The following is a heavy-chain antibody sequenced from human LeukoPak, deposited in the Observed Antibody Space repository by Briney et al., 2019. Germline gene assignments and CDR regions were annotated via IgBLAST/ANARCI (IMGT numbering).Heavy chain of an antibody. CDR3: ARGSTEVVPAAPRKARFDY. V-gene: IGHV4-30-2*01. D-gene: IGHD2-2*01. Sequence: SETLSLTCTVSGGSISSGGYYWSWIRQPPGKGLEWIGYIYHSGSTYYNPSLKSRVTISVDRSKNQFSLRLSSVTAADTAVYYCARGSTEVVPAAPRKARFDYWGQGTLVTVSS. CDR2: IYHSGST. J-gene: IGHJ4*02. CDR1: GGSISSGGYY.